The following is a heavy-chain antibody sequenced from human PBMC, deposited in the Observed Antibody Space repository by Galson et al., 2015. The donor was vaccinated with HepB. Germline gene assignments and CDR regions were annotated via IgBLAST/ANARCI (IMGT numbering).Heavy chain of an antibody. V-gene: IGHV3-33*08. J-gene: IGHJ6*02. CDR2: IWYDGSNK. CDR1: GFTFSSYG. Sequence: SLRLSCAASGFTFSSYGMHWVRQAPGKGLEWVAVIWYDGSNKYYADSVKGRFTISRDNSKNTLYLQMNSLRAEDTAVYYCARLGSSGPKSADYYYGMDVWGQGTTVTVSS. CDR3: ARLGSSGPKSADYYYGMDV. D-gene: IGHD3-22*01.